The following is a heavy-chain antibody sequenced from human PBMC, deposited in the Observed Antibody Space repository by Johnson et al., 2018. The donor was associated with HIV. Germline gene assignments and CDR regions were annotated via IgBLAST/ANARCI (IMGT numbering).Heavy chain of an antibody. CDR2: INWNGGST. V-gene: IGHV3-20*04. J-gene: IGHJ3*02. D-gene: IGHD3-3*01. CDR3: TRLSGYYVYDAFDI. CDR1: GFTFSSYA. Sequence: VQLVESGGGLVQPGGSLRLSCAASGFTFSSYAMSWVRQAPGKGLEWVSGINWNGGSTGYADSVKGRFTISRDNAKNSLYLQRNSLSAEDTALYYCTRLSGYYVYDAFDIWGQGTMVTVSS.